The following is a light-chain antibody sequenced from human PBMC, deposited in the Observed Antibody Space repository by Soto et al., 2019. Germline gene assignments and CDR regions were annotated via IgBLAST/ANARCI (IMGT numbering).Light chain of an antibody. CDR3: QHYHSQSIT. V-gene: IGKV1-5*01. Sequence: DILLIQSPATLSASVGDRITITCRASENIFKFLAWYQQRSGSAPHLLIYAASDLSKGVPSRFSGSGSGTEFTLTIDNLQPNDSATYFCQHYHSQSITFGGGTQVDVK. J-gene: IGKJ4*01. CDR1: ENIFKF. CDR2: AAS.